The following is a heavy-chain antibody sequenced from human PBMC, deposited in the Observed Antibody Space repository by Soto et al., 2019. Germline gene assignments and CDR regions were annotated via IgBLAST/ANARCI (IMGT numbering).Heavy chain of an antibody. J-gene: IGHJ4*02. CDR3: ARTYYYDSSGYDIEFDY. CDR2: IIPILGIA. D-gene: IGHD3-22*01. V-gene: IGHV1-69*02. Sequence: QVQLVQSGAEVKKPGSSVKVSCKASGGTFSSYTISWVRQAPGQGLEWMGRIIPILGIANYAQKFQGRVTSTADKSTSTAYMELSSLRSEDTAVYYCARTYYYDSSGYDIEFDYWGQGTLVTVSS. CDR1: GGTFSSYT.